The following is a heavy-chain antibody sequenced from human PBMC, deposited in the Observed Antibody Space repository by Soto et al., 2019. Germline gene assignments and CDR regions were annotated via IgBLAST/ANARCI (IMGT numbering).Heavy chain of an antibody. J-gene: IGHJ6*02. V-gene: IGHV3-21*01. CDR3: ARDHSSDYYYYYGMDV. Sequence: GGSLRLSCAASGFTFSSYSMNWVRQAPGKGLEWVSSISSSSSYIYYADSVKGRFTISRDNAKNSLYLQMNSLRAEDTAVYYCARDHSSDYYYYYGMDVWGQGTTVTSP. CDR2: ISSSSSYI. D-gene: IGHD6-25*01. CDR1: GFTFSSYS.